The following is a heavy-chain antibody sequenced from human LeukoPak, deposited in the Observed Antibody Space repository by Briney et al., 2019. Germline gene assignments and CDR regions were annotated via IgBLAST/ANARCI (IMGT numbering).Heavy chain of an antibody. J-gene: IGHJ4*02. CDR3: ARLPRNLYDPPL. CDR1: GGSISSSSDY. Sequence: SETLSLTCTVSGGSISSSSDYWGWIRQPPGTGLEWIGSIYYSGNTYYNPSLKSRVTISVDTSKDQFSLKLSSMTAADTAVYYCARLPRNLYDPPLWGQGTLVTVSS. V-gene: IGHV4-39*01. D-gene: IGHD3-22*01. CDR2: IYYSGNT.